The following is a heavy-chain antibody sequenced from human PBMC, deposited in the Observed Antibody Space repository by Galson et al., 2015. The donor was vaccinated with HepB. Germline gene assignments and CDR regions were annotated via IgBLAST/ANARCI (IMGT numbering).Heavy chain of an antibody. D-gene: IGHD2-2*01. J-gene: IGHJ3*02. Sequence: LRLSCAASGFTFSSYSMNWVRQAPGKGLEWVSSISSSSSYIYYADSVMGRFTTSRDNAKNSLYLQMNSLRAEDTAVYYCAREPGYCSSTSCHDAFDIWGQGTMVTVSS. V-gene: IGHV3-21*01. CDR3: AREPGYCSSTSCHDAFDI. CDR2: ISSSSSYI. CDR1: GFTFSSYS.